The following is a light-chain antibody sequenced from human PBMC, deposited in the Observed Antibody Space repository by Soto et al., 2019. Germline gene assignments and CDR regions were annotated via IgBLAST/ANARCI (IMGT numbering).Light chain of an antibody. V-gene: IGLV3-21*04. CDR1: NIGDKS. CDR3: QVWDSSGDHVV. J-gene: IGLJ2*01. Sequence: SYELTQPPSVSVAPGKTAKISCGGTNIGDKSVHWYQQKPGQAPVLVIYYDSDRPSGILERFSGSNSGNTATLTISRVEVGDEADYYCQVWDSSGDHVVFGGGTKLTVL. CDR2: YDS.